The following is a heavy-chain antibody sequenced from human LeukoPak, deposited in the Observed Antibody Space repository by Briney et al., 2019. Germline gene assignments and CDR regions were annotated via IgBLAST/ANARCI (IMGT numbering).Heavy chain of an antibody. Sequence: PSETLSLTCTVSGGSLSSSSYYWGWIRQPPGKGLEWIGNSDYSRSTYHNPSLKSRVTITVDTSKNQFSLKLSSVTAADTAVYYCARHYYGSGTYTTWFDPWGQGTLVTVSS. CDR2: SDYSRST. CDR3: ARHYYGSGTYTTWFDP. D-gene: IGHD3-10*01. J-gene: IGHJ5*02. CDR1: GGSLSSSSYY. V-gene: IGHV4-39*01.